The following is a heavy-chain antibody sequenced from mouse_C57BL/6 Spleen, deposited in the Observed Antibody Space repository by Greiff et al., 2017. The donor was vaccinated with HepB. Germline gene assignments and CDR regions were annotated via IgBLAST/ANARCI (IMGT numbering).Heavy chain of an antibody. Sequence: VQLQQSGGGLVKPGGSLKLSCAASGFTFSSYAMSWVRQTPEKRLEWVATISDGGSYTYYPDNVKGRFTISRDNAKNNLYLQMSHLKSEDTAMYYCARDYGSSSGDFDYWGQGTTLTVSS. V-gene: IGHV5-4*01. D-gene: IGHD1-1*01. CDR3: ARDYGSSSGDFDY. CDR1: GFTFSSYA. CDR2: ISDGGSYT. J-gene: IGHJ2*01.